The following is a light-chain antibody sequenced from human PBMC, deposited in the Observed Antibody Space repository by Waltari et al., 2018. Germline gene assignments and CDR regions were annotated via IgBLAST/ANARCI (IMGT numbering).Light chain of an antibody. V-gene: IGKV3-15*01. CDR3: QQYHKWPPWT. Sequence: TVMTQFPDTLSASPGERATLACRASQRVTPNLAWYQQKPGLPPRLLIYGASTRATGVPARFSGSGSGTEFTLTISSLQSEDFAVYYCQQYHKWPPWTFGQGTKVEIK. CDR1: QRVTPN. J-gene: IGKJ1*01. CDR2: GAS.